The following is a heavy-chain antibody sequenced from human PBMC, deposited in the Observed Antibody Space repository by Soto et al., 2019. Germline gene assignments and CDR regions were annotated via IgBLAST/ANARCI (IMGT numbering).Heavy chain of an antibody. CDR1: GFTFSSYW. J-gene: IGHJ6*03. D-gene: IGHD2-2*01. CDR3: ARDSSAWNIVVVPAADYMDV. CDR2: INSDGSST. V-gene: IGHV3-74*01. Sequence: GGSLRLSCAASGFTFSSYWMHWVRQAPGKGLVWVSRINSDGSSTSYADSVKGRFTISRDNAKNTLYLQMNSLRAEDTAVYYCARDSSAWNIVVVPAADYMDVWGKGTTVTVSS.